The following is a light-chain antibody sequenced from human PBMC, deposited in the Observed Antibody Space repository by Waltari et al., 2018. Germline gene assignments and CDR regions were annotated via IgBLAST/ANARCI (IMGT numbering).Light chain of an antibody. CDR1: SGDIGDFAF. CDR2: EVT. J-gene: IGLJ3*02. Sequence: QSALTQPASVSGSPGQSITISCTGTSGDIGDFAFVSWYQQHPGKAPKSIFYEVTKRPSGVSNRFSGSKSGNTASLTISGLQAEDEAHYYCCSYAGDSTWVFGGGTKLTVL. CDR3: CSYAGDSTWV. V-gene: IGLV2-23*02.